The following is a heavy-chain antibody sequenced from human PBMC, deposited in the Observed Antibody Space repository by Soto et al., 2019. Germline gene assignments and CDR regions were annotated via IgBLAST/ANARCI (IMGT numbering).Heavy chain of an antibody. V-gene: IGHV4-59*08. J-gene: IGHJ6*02. Sequence: QVQLQESGPVLVKPSETLSLSCTVSGGSISSYYWSWFRQSPGKRMEWIGYVHHSWGSSYNPSLQSRVAISLDTSKSRFSLKVTSVTATDTAVYYCARQGFGPLHGLVDVWGQGTTVTVSS. CDR3: ARQGFGPLHGLVDV. CDR2: VHHSWGS. D-gene: IGHD3-10*01. CDR1: GGSISSYY.